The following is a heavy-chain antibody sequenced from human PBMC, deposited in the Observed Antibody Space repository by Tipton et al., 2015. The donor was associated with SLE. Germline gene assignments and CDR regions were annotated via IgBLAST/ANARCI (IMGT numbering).Heavy chain of an antibody. CDR1: GGSISSNTW. CDR3: ARTLDALDI. CDR2: IHHRGTT. V-gene: IGHV4-4*02. J-gene: IGHJ3*02. Sequence: TLSLTCTVSGGSISSNTWWNWVRQPPGMGLEWIGEIHHRGTTNYNPSLKSRVTISVDKSKSQFSLKLSSVTAADTAVYYCARTLDALDIWGQGTMVTVSS.